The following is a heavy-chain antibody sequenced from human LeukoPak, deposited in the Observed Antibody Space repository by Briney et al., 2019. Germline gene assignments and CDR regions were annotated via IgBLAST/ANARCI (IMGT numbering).Heavy chain of an antibody. D-gene: IGHD3-22*01. CDR3: AREGAYDSSGYYYY. Sequence: GGSLRLSCAASGFTFDDYGMSWVRQAPGKGLEWVSVIYSGGSTYYADSVKGRFTISRDNSKNTLYLQMNSLRAEDTAVYYCAREGAYDSSGYYYYWGQGTLVTVSS. CDR1: GFTFDDYG. CDR2: IYSGGST. V-gene: IGHV3-53*01. J-gene: IGHJ4*02.